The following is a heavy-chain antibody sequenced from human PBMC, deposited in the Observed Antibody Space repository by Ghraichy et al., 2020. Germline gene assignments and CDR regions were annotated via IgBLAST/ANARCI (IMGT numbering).Heavy chain of an antibody. CDR2: IYYSGST. V-gene: IGHV4-39*01. D-gene: IGHD1-7*01. CDR3: ARPFGITGTTSVWFDP. J-gene: IGHJ5*02. Sequence: SETLSLTCTVSGGSISSSSYYWGWIRQPPGKGLEWIGSIYYSGSTYYNPSLKSRVTISVDTSKNQFSLKLSSVTAADTAVYYRARPFGITGTTSVWFDPWGQGTLVTVSS. CDR1: GGSISSSSYY.